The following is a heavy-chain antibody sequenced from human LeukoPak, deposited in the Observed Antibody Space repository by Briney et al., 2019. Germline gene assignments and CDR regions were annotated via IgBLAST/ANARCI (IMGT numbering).Heavy chain of an antibody. J-gene: IGHJ2*01. CDR3: AKVPDGSPRGYWYFDL. Sequence: GGSLRLSCEASGFTVRNYGIHWVRQAPGKGLEWVSTISASGGSTYYADSVKGWFSISRDNSKNTLYVQMHSLRAEDTAVYYCAKVPDGSPRGYWYFDLWGRGTLITVSS. CDR2: ISASGGST. CDR1: GFTVRNYG. V-gene: IGHV3-23*01. D-gene: IGHD5-24*01.